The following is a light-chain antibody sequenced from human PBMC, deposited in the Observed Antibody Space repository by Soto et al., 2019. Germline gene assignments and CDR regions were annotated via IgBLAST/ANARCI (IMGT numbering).Light chain of an antibody. Sequence: QSVLTQPPSVSGAPGQRVTISCTGSSSNIGAGYDVHWYQQLPGTAPKLLSYGNSNRPSGVPDRLSGSKSGTSASLAITGLQAEDEADYYCQSYDSSLSGWVFGGGTQLTVL. CDR2: GNS. CDR1: SSNIGAGYD. CDR3: QSYDSSLSGWV. J-gene: IGLJ3*02. V-gene: IGLV1-40*01.